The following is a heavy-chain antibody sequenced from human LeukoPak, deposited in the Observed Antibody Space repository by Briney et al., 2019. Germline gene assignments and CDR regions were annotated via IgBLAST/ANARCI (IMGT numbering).Heavy chain of an antibody. CDR2: IIPIFGTA. Sequence: ASVKVSCKASGGTFSSYAISWVRQAPGQGLEWMGGIIPIFGTANYAHKFQGRVTITTDESTSTAYMELSSLRSEDTAVYHCARVAGAASDYYMDVWGKGTTVTVSS. CDR3: ARVAGAASDYYMDV. V-gene: IGHV1-69*05. CDR1: GGTFSSYA. D-gene: IGHD3-10*01. J-gene: IGHJ6*03.